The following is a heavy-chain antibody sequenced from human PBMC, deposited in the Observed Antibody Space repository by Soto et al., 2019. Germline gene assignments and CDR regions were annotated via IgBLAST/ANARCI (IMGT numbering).Heavy chain of an antibody. V-gene: IGHV1-2*04. CDR1: GYTFTGYY. Sequence: QVQLVQSGAEVKKPGASVKVSCKASGYTFTGYYMHWVRQAPGQGLEWMGWINPNSGGTNYAQKFQGWVTMTRDTSISTAYGEVSRLRSDDTAVYYCARDGGGYDWGGYYYYGMDVWGQGTTVTVSS. J-gene: IGHJ6*02. D-gene: IGHD5-12*01. CDR3: ARDGGGYDWGGYYYYGMDV. CDR2: INPNSGGT.